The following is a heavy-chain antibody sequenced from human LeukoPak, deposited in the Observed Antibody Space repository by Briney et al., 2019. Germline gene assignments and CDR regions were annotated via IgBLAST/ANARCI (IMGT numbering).Heavy chain of an antibody. Sequence: ASVKVSCKASGGTFSSYAISWVRQAPGQGLEWMGGIIPIFGTANYAQKFQGRVTITTDESTSTAYMELSSLRSEDTAVYYCAATSYYYDSSGYRKRGHYYYYGMDVWGQGTTVTVSS. J-gene: IGHJ6*02. CDR2: IIPIFGTA. CDR3: AATSYYYDSSGYRKRGHYYYYGMDV. D-gene: IGHD3-22*01. V-gene: IGHV1-69*05. CDR1: GGTFSSYA.